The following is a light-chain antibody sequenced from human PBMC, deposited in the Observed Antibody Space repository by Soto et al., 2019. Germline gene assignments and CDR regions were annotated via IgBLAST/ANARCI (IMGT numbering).Light chain of an antibody. J-gene: IGKJ4*01. Sequence: DIVMIQSPDSLAVSLGERATINCKSSQSVLSSADNYNYLAWYQQKPGQPLKLLIYWASTRASGVPGRFSGSGSGTDFTLTISSLQAADVAVYYCQQYYGDPLTFGGGTKVEIK. CDR1: QSVLSSADNYNY. CDR2: WAS. CDR3: QQYYGDPLT. V-gene: IGKV4-1*01.